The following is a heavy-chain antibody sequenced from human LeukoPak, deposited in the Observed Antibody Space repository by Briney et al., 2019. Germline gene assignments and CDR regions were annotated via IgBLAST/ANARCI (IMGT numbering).Heavy chain of an antibody. D-gene: IGHD3-16*01. CDR3: AHLSRLGELHGS. CDR1: EFTFSDYY. CDR2: ISGSSSTI. Sequence: GGSLRLSCAASEFTFSDYYMSWIRQAPGKGLEWVSYISGSSSTIYYADSVKGRFTVSRDNAKNSLSLQMNSLRAEDTAVYYCAHLSRLGELHGSWGQGTLVTVSS. V-gene: IGHV3-11*04. J-gene: IGHJ5*02.